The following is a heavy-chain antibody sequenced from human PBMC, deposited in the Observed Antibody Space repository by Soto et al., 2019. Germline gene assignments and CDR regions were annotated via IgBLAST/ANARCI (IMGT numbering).Heavy chain of an antibody. V-gene: IGHV4-34*01. J-gene: IGHJ6*02. CDR1: GGSFSGYY. Sequence: SDTLSLTCAVYGGSFSGYYWSWIRQPPGKGLEWIGEINHSGSTNYNPSLKSRVTISVDTSKNQFSLKLSSVTAADTAVYYCARVVHVLRFLEWLPPYYYGMDVWGQGTTVTVSS. D-gene: IGHD3-3*01. CDR2: INHSGST. CDR3: ARVVHVLRFLEWLPPYYYGMDV.